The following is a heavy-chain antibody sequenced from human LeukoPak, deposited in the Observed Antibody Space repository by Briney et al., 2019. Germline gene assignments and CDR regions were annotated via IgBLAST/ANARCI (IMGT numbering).Heavy chain of an antibody. CDR2: ISADGNHK. V-gene: IGHV3-30*04. CDR1: GFTFSKFG. CDR3: AKDLSGSYPLRVFDY. J-gene: IGHJ4*02. D-gene: IGHD1-26*01. Sequence: GGSLRLSCAASGFTFSKFGLHWVRQAPGKGLEWVADISADGNHKYYADSVKGRFTISRDNSKNTLYLQMNSLRAEDTAVYYCAKDLSGSYPLRVFDYWGQGTLVTVSS.